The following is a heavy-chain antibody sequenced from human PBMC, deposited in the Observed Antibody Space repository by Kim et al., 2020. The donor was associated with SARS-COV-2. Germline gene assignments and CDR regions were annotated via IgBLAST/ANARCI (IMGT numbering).Heavy chain of an antibody. CDR1: GGTFTTNA. J-gene: IGHJ6*02. CDR2: IIPIFATP. V-gene: IGHV1-69*13. Sequence: SVKVSCKASGGTFTTNAISWVRQAPGQGLEWLGGIIPIFATPNYAQKFQGTVTITAGEGTTTASMELSGLRSDDTAVYYCARNQLPTNWNGPPHHYYYFGMDVWGQGTTVIVS. D-gene: IGHD1-1*01. CDR3: ARNQLPTNWNGPPHHYYYFGMDV.